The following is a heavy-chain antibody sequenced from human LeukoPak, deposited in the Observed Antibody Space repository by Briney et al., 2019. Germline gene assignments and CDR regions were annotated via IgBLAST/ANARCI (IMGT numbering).Heavy chain of an antibody. J-gene: IGHJ1*01. CDR3: ARGPTYYYGSGSYSGAEYFQH. CDR1: GFTFSSYA. CDR2: IYSGGST. V-gene: IGHV3-66*01. D-gene: IGHD3-10*01. Sequence: GGSLRLSCAASGFTFSSYAMSWVRQAPGKGLEWVSVIYSGGSTYYADSVKGRFTISRDNPKNTLYLQMNSLRAEDTAVYYCARGPTYYYGSGSYSGAEYFQHWGQGTLVTVSS.